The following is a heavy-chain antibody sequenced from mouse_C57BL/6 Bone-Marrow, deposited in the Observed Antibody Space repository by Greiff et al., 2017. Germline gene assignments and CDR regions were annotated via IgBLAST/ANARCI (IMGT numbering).Heavy chain of an antibody. CDR2: IYPGNSDT. CDR3: TNYYGSSYGFDY. CDR1: GYTFTSSW. D-gene: IGHD1-1*01. Sequence: EVQLQQSGTVLARPGASVKMSCKTSGYTFTSSWMHWVKQRPGQGLEWIGAIYPGNSDTSYNQKFKGKAKLTAVTSASTAYMELSSLTNEDSAVYYCTNYYGSSYGFDYWGQGTTLTVSS. J-gene: IGHJ2*01. V-gene: IGHV1-5*01.